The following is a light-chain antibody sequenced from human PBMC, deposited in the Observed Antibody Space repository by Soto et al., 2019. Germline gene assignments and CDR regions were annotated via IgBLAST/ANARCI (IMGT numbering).Light chain of an antibody. CDR1: HSVSNY. V-gene: IGKV3-11*01. J-gene: IGKJ4*01. CDR2: DAS. CDR3: QQRFLT. Sequence: EIVLTQSPATLSLSPGERATLSCRASHSVSNYLAWYQQRPGQAPRLLIYDASNRAAGIPARFSGSGSGTDFNPTISSLEPEDFAVYYCQQRFLTFGGGTRVEIK.